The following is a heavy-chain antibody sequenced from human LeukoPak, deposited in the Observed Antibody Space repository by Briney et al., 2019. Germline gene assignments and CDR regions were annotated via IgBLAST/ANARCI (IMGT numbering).Heavy chain of an antibody. V-gene: IGHV3-15*01. CDR3: ATGRSGYFDS. CDR2: IKSKSDGGIK. CDR1: GLTLSNAC. J-gene: IGHJ4*02. Sequence: PGGSLRLSCAASGLTLSNACMTWVRQAPGKGLEWVARIKSKSDGGIKDYAAPVKCTFTISRDDSENTVYLQMNSLKIEDTAVYYCATGRSGYFDSWGQGTLVFVSS.